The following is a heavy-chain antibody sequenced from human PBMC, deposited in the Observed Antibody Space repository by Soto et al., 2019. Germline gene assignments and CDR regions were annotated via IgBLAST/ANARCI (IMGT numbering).Heavy chain of an antibody. V-gene: IGHV1-69*13. Sequence: SVKVSCKASGGTFSSYAISWVRQAPGQGLEWMGGIIPIFGTANYAQKFQGRVTITADESTSTAYMELSSLRSEDTAVYYCASLSSSSLLWFDPWGQGTLVTVSS. J-gene: IGHJ5*02. CDR3: ASLSSSSLLWFDP. CDR1: GGTFSSYA. D-gene: IGHD6-6*01. CDR2: IIPIFGTA.